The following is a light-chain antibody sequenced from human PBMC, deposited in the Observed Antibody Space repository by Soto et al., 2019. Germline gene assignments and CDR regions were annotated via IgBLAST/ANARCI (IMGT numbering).Light chain of an antibody. CDR2: SAS. V-gene: IGKV1-27*01. CDR1: QGIMNY. Sequence: DIQMTQSPSSLSASVGDRVTVTCRASQGIMNYLAWYQLKPGQVPKLLIYSASTLQSGVPSRFSGSGSGTDFTLTISSLQPEDVATYYCQTYKSAPRALTFGGGTKLEIK. CDR3: QTYKSAPRALT. J-gene: IGKJ4*01.